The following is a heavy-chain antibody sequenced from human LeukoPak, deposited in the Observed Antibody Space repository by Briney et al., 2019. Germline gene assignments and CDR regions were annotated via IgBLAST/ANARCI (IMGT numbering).Heavy chain of an antibody. D-gene: IGHD6-13*01. J-gene: IGHJ4*02. Sequence: PGGSLRLSCVASGFTYSHNGMHWVRQAPGKGLEWVTFIQYDGTNKYYADSVKGRFTISRDNAKNSLYLQMNSLRAEDTAVYYCAKDFGSSSWYGYFDYWGQGTLVTVSS. CDR3: AKDFGSSSWYGYFDY. V-gene: IGHV3-30*02. CDR1: GFTYSHNG. CDR2: IQYDGTNK.